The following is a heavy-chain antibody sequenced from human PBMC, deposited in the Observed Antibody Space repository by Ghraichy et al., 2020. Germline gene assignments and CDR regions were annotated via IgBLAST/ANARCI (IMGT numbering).Heavy chain of an antibody. Sequence: LSLTCAASGFTVSSNYMSWVRQAPGKGLEWVSVIYSGGSTYYADSVKGRFTISRDNSKNTLYLQMNSLRAEDTAVYYCARDLAGAPGSDAFDIWGQGTMVTVSS. D-gene: IGHD1-26*01. V-gene: IGHV3-53*01. CDR1: GFTVSSNY. CDR2: IYSGGST. J-gene: IGHJ3*02. CDR3: ARDLAGAPGSDAFDI.